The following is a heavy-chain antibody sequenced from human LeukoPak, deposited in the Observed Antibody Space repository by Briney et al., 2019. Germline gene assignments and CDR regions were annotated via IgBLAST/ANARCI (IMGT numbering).Heavy chain of an antibody. CDR1: GFTFSSYN. CDR3: ARDGRGLGNYFDY. V-gene: IGHV3-48*01. Sequence: QPGGSLRLSCVASGFTFSSYNMNWVRQAPGRGLEWVSYISSSSGTIYYADSVKGRFTISRDNAKNPLYLQMNSLRAEDTAVYYCARDGRGLGNYFDYWGQGTLVTVSS. J-gene: IGHJ4*02. D-gene: IGHD3-10*01. CDR2: ISSSSGTI.